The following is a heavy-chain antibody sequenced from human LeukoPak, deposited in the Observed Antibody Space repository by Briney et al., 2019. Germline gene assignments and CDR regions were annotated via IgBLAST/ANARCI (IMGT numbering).Heavy chain of an antibody. CDR1: GASISSSY. J-gene: IGHJ4*02. CDR2: INHSGST. Sequence: PSETLSLTCTVSGASISSSYWSWIRQPPGKGLEWIGEINHSGSTNYNPSLKSRVTISVDTSKNQFSLKLSSVTAADTAVYYCARGSKYYDILGWGQGTLVTVSS. V-gene: IGHV4-34*01. CDR3: ARGSKYYDILG. D-gene: IGHD3-9*01.